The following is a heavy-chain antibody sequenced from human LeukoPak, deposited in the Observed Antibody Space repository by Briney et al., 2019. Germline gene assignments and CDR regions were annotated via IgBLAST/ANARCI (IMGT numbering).Heavy chain of an antibody. CDR2: INPNSGDT. D-gene: IGHD3-22*01. CDR3: ARGRYYYDSSGLGFDY. J-gene: IGHJ4*02. CDR1: GYIFTGYY. V-gene: IGHV1-2*02. Sequence: GASVKVSCKASGYIFTGYYMHWVRQAPGQGLEWMGWINPNSGDTNFAQKFQGRVTMTRDTSISTAYMGLSRLRSDDTAVYYCARGRYYYDSSGLGFDYWGQGTLVTVSS.